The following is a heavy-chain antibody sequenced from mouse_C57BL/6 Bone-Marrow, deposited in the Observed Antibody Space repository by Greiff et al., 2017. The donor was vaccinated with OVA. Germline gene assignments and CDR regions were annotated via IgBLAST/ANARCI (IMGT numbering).Heavy chain of an antibody. CDR1: GYAFSSSW. Sequence: QVQLQQSGPELVKPGASVKISCKASGYAFSSSWMNWVKQRPGKGLEWIGRIYPGDGDTNYNGKFKGKATLTADNSSSTAYMQLSSLTSEDSAVYFCARWGIYYYGSSHGAMDYWGQGTSVTVSS. V-gene: IGHV1-82*01. CDR3: ARWGIYYYGSSHGAMDY. CDR2: IYPGDGDT. D-gene: IGHD1-1*01. J-gene: IGHJ4*01.